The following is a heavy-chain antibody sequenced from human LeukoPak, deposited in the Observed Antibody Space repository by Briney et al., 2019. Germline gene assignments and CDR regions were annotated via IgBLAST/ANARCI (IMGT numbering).Heavy chain of an antibody. V-gene: IGHV3-21*01. CDR3: ARDRPPNWESLGEAFDI. D-gene: IGHD7-27*01. CDR1: GFTFGSYS. Sequence: GGSLRLSCAASGFTFGSYSMNWVRQAPGKGLEWVSSISSSSSHIYYAASVRGRFTISRDNAKNSLYLQMNSLRAEDTAVYYCARDRPPNWESLGEAFDIWGQGTMVTVSS. J-gene: IGHJ3*02. CDR2: ISSSSSHI.